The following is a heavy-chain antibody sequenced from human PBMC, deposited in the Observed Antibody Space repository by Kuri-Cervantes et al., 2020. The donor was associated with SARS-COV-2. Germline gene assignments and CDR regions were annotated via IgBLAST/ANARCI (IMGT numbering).Heavy chain of an antibody. D-gene: IGHD3-10*02. CDR2: IYYSGST. CDR3: ARGVRGVRGFDY. CDR1: GGSISSYY. V-gene: IGHV4-59*08. Sequence: SETLSLTCTVSGGSISSYYWSWIRQPPGKGLEWIGSIYYSGSTNYNPSLKSRVTISVDTSKNQFSLKLSSVTAADTAVYYCARGVRGVRGFDYWGQGTLVTVSS. J-gene: IGHJ4*02.